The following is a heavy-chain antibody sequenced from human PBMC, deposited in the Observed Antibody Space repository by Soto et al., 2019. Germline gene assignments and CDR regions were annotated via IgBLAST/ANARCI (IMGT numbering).Heavy chain of an antibody. V-gene: IGHV3-66*04. CDR2: IYTGVNT. J-gene: IGHJ2*01. CDR3: ARHVGSYWYFDL. CDR1: GFTVSTSY. Sequence: EVQLVESGGGLVQPGGSLRLSCAASGFTVSTSYMGWVRQAPGKGLEWVSSIYTGVNTHYAESVRGRFTISTDNFKDTLYLQMNSLRVDDTAMYYCARHVGSYWYFDLWGRGTLVTVSS. D-gene: IGHD1-26*01.